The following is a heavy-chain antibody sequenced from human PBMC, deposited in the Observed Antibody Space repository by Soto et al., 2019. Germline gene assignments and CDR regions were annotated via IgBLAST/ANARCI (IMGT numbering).Heavy chain of an antibody. CDR3: AREYYNLWSGPQTRSWFDP. J-gene: IGHJ5*02. D-gene: IGHD3-3*01. CDR1: GYKFISYG. V-gene: IGHV1-18*04. Sequence: VKVSCKASGYKFISYGISWVRQAPGQGLEWMGGISAYNGNTNYAQKLQGRVTMTTDTSTTTAYMELRGLRSDDTAVYYCAREYYNLWSGPQTRSWFDPWGQGTLVTVSS. CDR2: ISAYNGNT.